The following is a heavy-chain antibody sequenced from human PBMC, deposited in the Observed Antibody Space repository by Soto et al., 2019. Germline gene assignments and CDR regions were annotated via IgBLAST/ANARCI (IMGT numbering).Heavy chain of an antibody. V-gene: IGHV4-34*01. CDR3: VRIRYQLPSSVLWLDP. CDR2: INHVGGT. J-gene: IGHJ5*02. D-gene: IGHD3-16*01. CDR1: GGFLSESY. Sequence: QVQLQQWGAGLLKPSETLSLTWAVYGGFLSESYWTWIRQPPGKGLEWIGEINHVGGTNYNPSLKSRVTMSVDTSQNQFSLRLISVTAADTAMYFCVRIRYQLPSSVLWLDPWGQGTPVTVSS.